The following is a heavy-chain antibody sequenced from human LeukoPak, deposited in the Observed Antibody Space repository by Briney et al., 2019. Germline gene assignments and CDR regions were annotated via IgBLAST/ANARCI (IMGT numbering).Heavy chain of an antibody. J-gene: IGHJ4*02. D-gene: IGHD4-17*01. CDR2: IWYDGSNK. V-gene: IGHV3-33*01. CDR3: ARERKGDYGVGR. CDR1: GFTFSSYG. Sequence: PGGSLRPSCAASGFTFSSYGMHWVRQAPGKGLEWVAVIWYDGSNKYYADSVKGRFTISRDNSKNTLYLQMNSLRAEDTAVYYCARERKGDYGVGRWGQGTLVTVSS.